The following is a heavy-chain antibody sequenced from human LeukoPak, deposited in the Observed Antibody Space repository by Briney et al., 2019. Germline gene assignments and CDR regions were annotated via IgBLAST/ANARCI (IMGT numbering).Heavy chain of an antibody. J-gene: IGHJ6*02. Sequence: PGGSMRLSCAAFGFTFSSYAMGWVRQTPGKGLEWVSAISGSGGDTYYADSVKDRFTFSRDNSKNTLYLQMNSLRPEDTALYYCAKAVWFGEFDYYFFGLDVWGQGTTVTVSS. CDR2: ISGSGGDT. CDR1: GFTFSSYA. CDR3: AKAVWFGEFDYYFFGLDV. V-gene: IGHV3-23*01. D-gene: IGHD3-10*01.